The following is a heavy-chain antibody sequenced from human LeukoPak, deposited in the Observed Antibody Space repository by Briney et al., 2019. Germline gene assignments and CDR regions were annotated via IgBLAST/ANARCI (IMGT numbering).Heavy chain of an antibody. CDR3: ARALLPTTYPYGLDV. CDR2: VYYSGRT. V-gene: IGHV4-31*03. D-gene: IGHD2-15*01. CDR1: GGSITSGGYY. Sequence: SETLSLTCTVSGGSITSGGYYWSWIRQHPGKGLEWIGHVYYSGRTYYNPSLKSRVFISVDASKNQFSLKLSSVTAADTAVYYCARALLPTTYPYGLDVWGQGTTVTVSS. J-gene: IGHJ6*02.